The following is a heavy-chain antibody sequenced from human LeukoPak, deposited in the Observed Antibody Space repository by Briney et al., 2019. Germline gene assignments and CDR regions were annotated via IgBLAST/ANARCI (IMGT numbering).Heavy chain of an antibody. CDR1: GFTFSSYW. J-gene: IGHJ4*02. CDR3: AQDRIPDGKYSIDF. D-gene: IGHD2/OR15-2a*01. V-gene: IGHV3-74*01. CDR2: INSDGSST. Sequence: GGSLRLSCAASGFTFSSYWMHWVRQAPGKGLVWVSRINSDGSSTSYADSVKGRLTISRDNAKNTLYLQMNSLRAEDSAVYYYAQDRIPDGKYSIDFWGQGTPVTVSS.